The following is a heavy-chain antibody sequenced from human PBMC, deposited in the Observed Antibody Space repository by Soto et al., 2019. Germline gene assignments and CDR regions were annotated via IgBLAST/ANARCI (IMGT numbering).Heavy chain of an antibody. D-gene: IGHD3-3*01. CDR1: GGSVSSGSYY. J-gene: IGHJ6*02. Sequence: SETLSLTCTVSGGSVSSGSYYWSWIRQPPGKGLEWIGYIYYSGSTNYNPSLKSRVTISVDTSKNQFSLKLSSVTAADTAVYYCARDSAIDFWSRSYGMDVWGQGPTVTV. V-gene: IGHV4-61*01. CDR3: ARDSAIDFWSRSYGMDV. CDR2: IYYSGST.